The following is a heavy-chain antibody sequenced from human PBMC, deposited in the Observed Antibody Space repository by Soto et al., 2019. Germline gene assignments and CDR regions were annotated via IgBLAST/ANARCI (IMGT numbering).Heavy chain of an antibody. CDR2: ISAYNGNT. Sequence: ASVKVSCKASGYTFTSYGISWVRQAPGQGLEWMGWISAYNGNTNYAQKLQGRVTMTTDTSTSTAYMELRSLRSDDTAVYYCARVARDFWGVPCLERWGQGNMVTVSS. CDR1: GYTFTSYG. J-gene: IGHJ5*02. CDR3: ARVARDFWGVPCLER. V-gene: IGHV1-18*01. D-gene: IGHD3-3*01.